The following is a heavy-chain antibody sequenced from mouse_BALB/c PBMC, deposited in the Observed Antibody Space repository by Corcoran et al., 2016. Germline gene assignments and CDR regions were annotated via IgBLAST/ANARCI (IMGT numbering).Heavy chain of an antibody. CDR2: INTYTGEP. J-gene: IGHJ3*01. Sequence: QIQLVQSGPELKKPGETVKISCKASGYTFTNYGMNWVKQAPGKGLKWMGWINTYTGEPTYADDFKGRFAFSLETSASTAYLQINNLKNEDMATYFCARWAPAYWGQGTLVTVSA. V-gene: IGHV9-1*02. CDR1: GYTFTNYG. CDR3: ARWAPAY.